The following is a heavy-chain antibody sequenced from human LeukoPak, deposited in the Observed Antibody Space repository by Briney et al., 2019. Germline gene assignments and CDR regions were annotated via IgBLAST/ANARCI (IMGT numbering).Heavy chain of an antibody. V-gene: IGHV3-23*01. Sequence: PGGSLRLSCAVSGFTFNTYAMSWVRQAPGKGLEWVAAIDNRGDDTVYADSVKGRFTISRGNSKDTLYLHMNSLRAEDTAVYYCAKGGVAYYYESSGFFVNYWGQGTLVTVSS. D-gene: IGHD3-22*01. CDR3: AKGGVAYYYESSGFFVNY. CDR2: IDNRGDDT. CDR1: GFTFNTYA. J-gene: IGHJ4*02.